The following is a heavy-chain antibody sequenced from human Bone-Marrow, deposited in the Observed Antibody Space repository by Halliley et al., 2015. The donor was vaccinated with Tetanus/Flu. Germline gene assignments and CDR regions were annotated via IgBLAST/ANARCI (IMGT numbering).Heavy chain of an antibody. CDR1: GFTFSYYS. D-gene: IGHD1-20*01. J-gene: IGHJ3*02. CDR2: ISSRTDFI. CDR3: ERLPERVAYNNEGFYI. V-gene: IGHV3-21*01. Sequence: CAAAGFTFSYYSMNWVRQAPGKALEWVASISSRTDFIYYADSVTGRFTISRDNAKNSLFLQMHSLRVEDTAVYYCERLPERVAYNNEGFYIWGQGSMVSVSS.